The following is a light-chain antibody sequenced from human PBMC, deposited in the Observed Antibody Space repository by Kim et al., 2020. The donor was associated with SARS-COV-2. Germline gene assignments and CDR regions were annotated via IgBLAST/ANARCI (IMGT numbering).Light chain of an antibody. Sequence: GQNVTISGSGSRSTIGDNAVSWYQQLPGTAPKLLIYDNNKRPSGIPDRFSGSKSGTSATLDIAGLQTGDEADYYCGTWDDGLSAGVFGGGTKVTVL. CDR1: RSTIGDNA. V-gene: IGLV1-51*01. CDR3: GTWDDGLSAGV. CDR2: DNN. J-gene: IGLJ2*01.